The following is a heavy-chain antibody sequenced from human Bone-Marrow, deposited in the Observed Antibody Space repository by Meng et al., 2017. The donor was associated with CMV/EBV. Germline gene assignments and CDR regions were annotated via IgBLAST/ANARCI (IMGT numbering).Heavy chain of an antibody. CDR3: AREGAIVVVPAAKYYYYGMDV. J-gene: IGHJ6*02. Sequence: GESLKISCAASGFTFSSYWMTWVRQAPGKGLEWVANIKQDGSEKYYVDSVKGRFTISRDNAKNTLYLQMNSMRAEDTALYYCAREGAIVVVPAAKYYYYGMDVWGQGHTVNVAS. V-gene: IGHV3-7*03. CDR1: GFTFSSYW. D-gene: IGHD2-2*01. CDR2: IKQDGSEK.